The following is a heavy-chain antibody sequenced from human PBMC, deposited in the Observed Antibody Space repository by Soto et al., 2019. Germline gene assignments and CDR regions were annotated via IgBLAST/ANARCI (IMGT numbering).Heavy chain of an antibody. Sequence: RGESLKISCKGSGYSFTSYWISWVRQMPGKGLEWMGRIDPSDSYTNYSPSSQGHVTISADKSISTAYLQWSSLKASDTAMYYCARQWTDSSGYNDYWGQGTLVTVSS. CDR1: GYSFTSYW. CDR3: ARQWTDSSGYNDY. CDR2: IDPSDSYT. D-gene: IGHD3-22*01. J-gene: IGHJ4*02. V-gene: IGHV5-10-1*01.